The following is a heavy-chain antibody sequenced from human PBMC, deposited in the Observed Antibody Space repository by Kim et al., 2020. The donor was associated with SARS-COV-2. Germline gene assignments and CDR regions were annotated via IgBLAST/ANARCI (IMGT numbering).Heavy chain of an antibody. Sequence: SETLSLTCTVSGGSISSSSYYWGWIRQPPGKGLEWIGSIYYSGSTYYNPSLKSRVTISVDTSKNQFSLKLSSVTAADTAVYYCARNLRGWLAQYYFDYWG. CDR3: ARNLRGWLAQYYFDY. J-gene: IGHJ4*01. D-gene: IGHD6-19*01. CDR2: IYYSGST. V-gene: IGHV4-39*01. CDR1: GGSISSSSYY.